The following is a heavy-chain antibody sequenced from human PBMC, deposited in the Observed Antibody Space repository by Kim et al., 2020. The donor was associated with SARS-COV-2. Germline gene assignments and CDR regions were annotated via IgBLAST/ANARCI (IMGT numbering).Heavy chain of an antibody. CDR3: ALGTHKNYYYGMDV. Sequence: SVKVSCKASGGTFSSYAISWVRQAPGQGLEWMGRIIPILGIANYAQKFQGRVTITADKSTSTAYMELSSLRSEDTAVYYCALGTHKNYYYGMDVWGQGTTVTVSS. J-gene: IGHJ6*02. CDR2: IIPILGIA. CDR1: GGTFSSYA. D-gene: IGHD3-10*01. V-gene: IGHV1-69*04.